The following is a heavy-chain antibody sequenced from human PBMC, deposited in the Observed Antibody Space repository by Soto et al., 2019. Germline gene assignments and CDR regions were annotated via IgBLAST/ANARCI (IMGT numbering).Heavy chain of an antibody. J-gene: IGHJ5*02. V-gene: IGHV4-31*03. D-gene: IGHD3-16*01. CDR1: GVSISNGGYF. Sequence: QVQLQESGPGLVKPSQTLSLTCSVSGVSISNGGYFWSWIRQHPEKGLDWIGYIYDSGTAYYNPSLKSRIVRSMDTSKNQVSLNLTSVTVTDTAVYFCAREGGCCRWFDPWGRGTLVTVSS. CDR2: IYDSGTA. CDR3: AREGGCCRWFDP.